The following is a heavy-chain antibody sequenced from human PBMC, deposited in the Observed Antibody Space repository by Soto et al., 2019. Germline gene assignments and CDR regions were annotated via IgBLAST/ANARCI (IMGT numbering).Heavy chain of an antibody. CDR3: ARDPWVTIFGVADGSMD. D-gene: IGHD3-3*01. CDR1: GFTFSSYW. CDR2: INSDGSST. Sequence: GGSLRLSCAASGFTFSSYWMHWVRQAPGKGLVWVSRINSDGSSTGYADSVKGRFTISRDNAKNTLYLQMNSLRAEDTAVYYCARDPWVTIFGVADGSMDWGQGTLVTVSS. J-gene: IGHJ4*02. V-gene: IGHV3-74*01.